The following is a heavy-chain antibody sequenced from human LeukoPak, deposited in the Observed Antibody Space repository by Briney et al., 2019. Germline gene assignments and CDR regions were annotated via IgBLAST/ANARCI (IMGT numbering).Heavy chain of an antibody. CDR1: GYHFTSYW. D-gene: IGHD3-10*01. J-gene: IGHJ3*02. CDR3: ASTSGSYYPLDAFDI. CDR2: IDPSDSYT. V-gene: IGHV5-10-1*01. Sequence: GEALKISCKGSGYHFTSYWISWGRQVPGKGLEGRGRIDPSDSYTNYSPSFQGHVTISADKSISTAYLQWSSLKASDTAMYYCASTSGSYYPLDAFDIWGQGTMVTVSS.